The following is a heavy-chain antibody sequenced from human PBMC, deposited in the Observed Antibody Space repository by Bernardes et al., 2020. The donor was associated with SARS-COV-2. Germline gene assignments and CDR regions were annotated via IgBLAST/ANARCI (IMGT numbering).Heavy chain of an antibody. CDR2: ISPSDDST. CDR3: AKNGSTLGYFDY. Sequence: GGSLRLSCVASGITLNKYTMSWVRQSPGKGLEWVSAISPSDDSTFYRDSVKGRFTISRDNSKNTLYLQMNSLRVEDTAKYYCAKNGSTLGYFDYWGQGSLDAV. D-gene: IGHD1-1*01. J-gene: IGHJ4*02. CDR1: GITLNKYT. V-gene: IGHV3-23*01.